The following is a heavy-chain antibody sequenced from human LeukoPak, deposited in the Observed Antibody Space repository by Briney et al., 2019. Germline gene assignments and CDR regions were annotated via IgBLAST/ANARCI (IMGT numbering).Heavy chain of an antibody. V-gene: IGHV4-39*01. Sequence: PSETLSLTCTASGGSISSSSYYWGWIRQPPGKGLEWIGSIYYSGSTYYNPSLKSRVTISVDTSKNQFSLKLSSVTAADTAVYYCARPDTYDAFDIWGQRTMVTVSS. CDR3: ARPDTYDAFDI. J-gene: IGHJ3*02. D-gene: IGHD2/OR15-2a*01. CDR1: GGSISSSSYY. CDR2: IYYSGST.